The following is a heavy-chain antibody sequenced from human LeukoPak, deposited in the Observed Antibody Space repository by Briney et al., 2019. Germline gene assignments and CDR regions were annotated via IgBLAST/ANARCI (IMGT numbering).Heavy chain of an antibody. V-gene: IGHV3-7*01. Sequence: GGSLRLSCAASGFTFSSYWMTWVRQAPGKGLEWVANIKQDGSEKYYVDSVKGRFTISRDNAKNSLSLHMNSLRAEDTAVYYCASDRGECTNGVCYYHDFDYWGQGTLVTVSS. CDR1: GFTFSSYW. D-gene: IGHD2-8*01. CDR2: IKQDGSEK. CDR3: ASDRGECTNGVCYYHDFDY. J-gene: IGHJ4*02.